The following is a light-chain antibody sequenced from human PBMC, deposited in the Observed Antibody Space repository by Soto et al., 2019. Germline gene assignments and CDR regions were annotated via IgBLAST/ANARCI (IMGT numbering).Light chain of an antibody. V-gene: IGLV1-51*01. CDR3: GSWDSSLSAYV. CDR1: SSNIGGNS. Sequence: VLTQPPSVSAAPGQRVTISCSGSSSNIGGNSVSWYQQLPGTAPKLLIYDDDKRPSGIPDRFSGSKSGTSATLGITGFQTGDEADYYCGSWDSSLSAYVFGTGTKVTVL. J-gene: IGLJ1*01. CDR2: DDD.